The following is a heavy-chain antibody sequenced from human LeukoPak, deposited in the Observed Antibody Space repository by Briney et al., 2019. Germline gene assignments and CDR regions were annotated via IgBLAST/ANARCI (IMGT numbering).Heavy chain of an antibody. J-gene: IGHJ6*03. D-gene: IGHD3-10*01. V-gene: IGHV3-33*06. CDR1: GFTFDDYG. CDR2: IWYDGSNK. Sequence: GGSLRLSCAASGFTFDDYGMHWVRQAPGKGLEWVAVIWYDGSNKYYADSVKGRFTISRDNSKNTLYLQMNSLRAEDTAVYYCAKELWGSGSYGVAYYMDVWGKGTTVTVSS. CDR3: AKELWGSGSYGVAYYMDV.